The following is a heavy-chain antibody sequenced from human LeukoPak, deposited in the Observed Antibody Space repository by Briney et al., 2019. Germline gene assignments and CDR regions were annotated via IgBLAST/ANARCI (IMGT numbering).Heavy chain of an antibody. CDR2: IYYSGNT. V-gene: IGHV4-59*01. Sequence: PSETLSLTCTVSNDSINNYYWSWIRQPPGKGLEWIGYIYYSGNTNYNPSLKGRVTSSLDTSKNQFSLKLSSVTAADTAVYYCARKYNGYGGWIDYWAQGTLVTVSS. CDR1: NDSINNYY. D-gene: IGHD5-12*01. CDR3: ARKYNGYGGWIDY. J-gene: IGHJ4*02.